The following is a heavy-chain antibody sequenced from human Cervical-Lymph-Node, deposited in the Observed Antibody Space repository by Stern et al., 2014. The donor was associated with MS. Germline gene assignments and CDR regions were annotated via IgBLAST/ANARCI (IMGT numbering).Heavy chain of an antibody. CDR2: INPRGGRT. J-gene: IGHJ6*02. V-gene: IGHV1-46*01. Sequence: DQLVQSGAEVKKPGASVRLSCKASGYNFTTYYMHWVRQAPGQGLEWMGIINPRGGRTSYAQKFLGRVIMTRDTSTSTVYMELSSLRSEDTAVYYCAIIEGWNGMDVWGQGTTVIASS. D-gene: IGHD1-26*01. CDR3: AIIEGWNGMDV. CDR1: GYNFTTYY.